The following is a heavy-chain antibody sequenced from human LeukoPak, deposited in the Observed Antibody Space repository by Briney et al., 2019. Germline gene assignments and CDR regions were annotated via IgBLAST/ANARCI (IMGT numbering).Heavy chain of an antibody. J-gene: IGHJ4*02. Sequence: GGSLRLSCAASGFTFSTYNMNWVRQAPGKGLEWVSHITSSSTNIYYADSVKGRFTISRDNAKNSLYLQMDSLRAEDTAVYYCARDFLHSSTSRPFDYWGQGTLVIVSS. CDR2: ITSSSTNI. CDR1: GFTFSTYN. CDR3: ARDFLHSSTSRPFDY. D-gene: IGHD2-2*01. V-gene: IGHV3-21*05.